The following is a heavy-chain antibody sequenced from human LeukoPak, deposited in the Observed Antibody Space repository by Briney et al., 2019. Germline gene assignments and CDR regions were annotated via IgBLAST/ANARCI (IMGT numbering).Heavy chain of an antibody. Sequence: ASVKVSCKASGYTFTDYYMHWVRQAPGQGLEWMGWINPNSGDTHSAQNFQGRVTMTRDTSISTASMDLSRLRSDDTAVYYCARAPKNDAYDIWGRGTMVTVSS. J-gene: IGHJ3*02. CDR1: GYTFTDYY. V-gene: IGHV1-2*02. CDR3: ARAPKNDAYDI. CDR2: INPNSGDT.